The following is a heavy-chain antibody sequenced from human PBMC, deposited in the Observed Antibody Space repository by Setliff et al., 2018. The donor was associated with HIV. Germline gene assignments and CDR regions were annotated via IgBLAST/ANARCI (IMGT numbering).Heavy chain of an antibody. Sequence: GGSLRLSCAASGFTFSNYSMNWVRQAPGKGLEWVSSISSGSSYIYYADSVKGRFTISRDNSNNTLSLQMNSLRAEDTALYYCARHRFDFGYYYYYMDVWGKGTTVTVSS. CDR2: ISSGSSYI. D-gene: IGHD5-12*01. CDR1: GFTFSNYS. J-gene: IGHJ6*03. CDR3: ARHRFDFGYYYYYMDV. V-gene: IGHV3-21*04.